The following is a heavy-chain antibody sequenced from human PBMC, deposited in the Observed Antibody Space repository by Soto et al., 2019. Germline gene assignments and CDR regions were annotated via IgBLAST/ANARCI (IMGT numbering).Heavy chain of an antibody. V-gene: IGHV3-64*01. Sequence: EVQLVESGGGLVQPGGSLRLSCAASGFTFSSYAMHWVRQAPGKGLEYVSAISSNGGSTYYANSVKGRFTISRDNSKNTLYLQMGSLRGEDMAVYYCARRDGYNFDYWGQGTLVTVSS. CDR3: ARRDGYNFDY. D-gene: IGHD5-12*01. CDR1: GFTFSSYA. J-gene: IGHJ4*02. CDR2: ISSNGGST.